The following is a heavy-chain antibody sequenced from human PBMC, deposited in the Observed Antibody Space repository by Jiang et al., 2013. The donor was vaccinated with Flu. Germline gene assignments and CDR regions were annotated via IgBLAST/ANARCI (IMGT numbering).Heavy chain of an antibody. V-gene: IGHV4-34*01. J-gene: IGHJ6*04. CDR2: INHSGST. Sequence: LLKPSETLSLTCAVYGGSFSGYYWSWIRQPPGKGLEWIGEINHSGSTNYNPSLKSRVTISVDTSKNQFSLKLSSVTAADTAVYYCARGYDFWSGYYTKNYYYYYYGMDVWGKGTTVTVSS. D-gene: IGHD3-3*01. CDR3: ARGYDFWSGYYTKNYYYYYYGMDV. CDR1: GGSFSGYY.